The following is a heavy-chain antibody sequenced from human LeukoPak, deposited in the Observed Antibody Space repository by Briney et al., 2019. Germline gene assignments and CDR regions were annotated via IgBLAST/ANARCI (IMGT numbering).Heavy chain of an antibody. CDR2: IYHSGST. Sequence: SETLSLTCAVSGYSISSGYYWGWIRQPPGKGLEWIGSIYHSGSTYYNPSLKSRVTISVDTSKNQFSLKLSSVTAADTAVYYCARDVPAAGTMDYWGQGTLVTVSS. V-gene: IGHV4-38-2*02. CDR1: GYSISSGYY. J-gene: IGHJ4*02. D-gene: IGHD6-19*01. CDR3: ARDVPAAGTMDY.